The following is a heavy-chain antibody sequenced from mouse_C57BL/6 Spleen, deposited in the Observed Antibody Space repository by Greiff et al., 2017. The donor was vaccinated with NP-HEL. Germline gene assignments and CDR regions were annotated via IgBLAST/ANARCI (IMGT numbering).Heavy chain of an antibody. CDR3: ARGELRRGDAMDY. Sequence: DVKLVESGPGLVKPSQSLSLTCSVTGYSITSGYYWNWIRQFPGNKLEWMGYISYDGSNNYNPSLKNRISITRDTSKNQFFLKLNSVTTEDTATYYCARGELRRGDAMDYWGQGTSVTVSS. J-gene: IGHJ4*01. CDR2: ISYDGSN. V-gene: IGHV3-6*01. CDR1: GYSITSGYY. D-gene: IGHD2-4*01.